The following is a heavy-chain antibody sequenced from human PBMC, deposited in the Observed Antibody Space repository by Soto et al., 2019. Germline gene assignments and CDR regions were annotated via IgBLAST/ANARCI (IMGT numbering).Heavy chain of an antibody. CDR3: ANSRHASGDYSTKVAPFDY. V-gene: IGHV3-30*18. J-gene: IGHJ4*02. CDR1: GFTFSRYG. CDR2: ISYDGSNK. Sequence: HPGGSLRLSCAASGFTFSRYGMHWVRQAPGKGLEWAAVISYDGSNKYYADSVKGRFTISRDNSKNTLYLQMNSLRAEDTAVYYCANSRHASGDYSTKVAPFDYWGQGTLVTVSS. D-gene: IGHD4-17*01.